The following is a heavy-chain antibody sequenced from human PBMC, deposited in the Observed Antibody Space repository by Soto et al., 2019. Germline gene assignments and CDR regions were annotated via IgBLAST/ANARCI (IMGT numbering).Heavy chain of an antibody. CDR2: VNPSGGHT. CDR1: GATFTIYF. CDR3: ARGGHVVVVTAALDY. J-gene: IGHJ4*02. D-gene: IGHD2-21*02. Sequence: QVQLMQSGAEVKKPGASVKVSCKASGATFTIYFIHWVRQAPGQGLEWMGTVNPSGGHTTYAQHFLGRVTMTRDTSTSTLYMELTSLTSDDTAVYYCARGGHVVVVTAALDYWGQGTLVTVSS. V-gene: IGHV1-46*01.